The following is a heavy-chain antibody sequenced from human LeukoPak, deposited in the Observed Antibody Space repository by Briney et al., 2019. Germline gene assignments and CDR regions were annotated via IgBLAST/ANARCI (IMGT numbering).Heavy chain of an antibody. J-gene: IGHJ4*02. CDR3: AKNTRSTVTTLRPIDY. CDR1: GFTFSSYA. V-gene: IGHV3-23*01. D-gene: IGHD4-4*01. CDR2: ISGSGGST. Sequence: GGSLRLSCAASGFTFSSYAMSWVRQAPGKGLEWVSAISGSGGSTYYADSVKGRFTISRDNSKNTLYLQMNSLRAEDTAVYYCAKNTRSTVTTLRPIDYWGQGILVTVSS.